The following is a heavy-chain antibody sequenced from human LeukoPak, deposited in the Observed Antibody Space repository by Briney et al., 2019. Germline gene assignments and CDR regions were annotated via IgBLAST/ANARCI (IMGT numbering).Heavy chain of an antibody. J-gene: IGHJ6*03. D-gene: IGHD3-10*01. CDR2: ISSSSSYI. Sequence: GGSLRLSCAASGFTFSSYSMNWVRQAPGKGLEWVSSISSSSSYIYYADSVKGRFTISRDNAKNSLYLQMNSLRAEDTAVYYCASRSKPFSYYYYMDVWGKGTTVTVSS. V-gene: IGHV3-21*01. CDR1: GFTFSSYS. CDR3: ASRSKPFSYYYYMDV.